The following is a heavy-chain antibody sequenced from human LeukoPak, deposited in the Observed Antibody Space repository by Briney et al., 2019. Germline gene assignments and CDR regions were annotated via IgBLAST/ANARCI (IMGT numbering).Heavy chain of an antibody. CDR3: ARSRAVEVVRGLKYYYYYYMDV. CDR1: GFTFSSYA. CDR2: ISGSGTST. D-gene: IGHD3-10*01. V-gene: IGHV3-23*01. Sequence: GGSLRLSCAASGFTFSSYAMSWVRQAPGKGLEWVSVISGSGTSTYYADSVKGRFTISRDNSKNTLYLQVNSLRAEDTAVYYCARSRAVEVVRGLKYYYYYYMDVWGKGTTVTVSS. J-gene: IGHJ6*03.